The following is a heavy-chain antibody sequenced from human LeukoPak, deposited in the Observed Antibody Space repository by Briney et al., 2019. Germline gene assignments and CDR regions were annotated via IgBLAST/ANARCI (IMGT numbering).Heavy chain of an antibody. CDR3: GGPCYHSSDYNWGGPLHH. D-gene: IGHD3-22*01. CDR2: ISYGGSSK. J-gene: IGHJ1*01. Sequence: PGGSLRLSCAASGFTLRSSAMRWVRQAPGKGLEWVAVISYGGSSKNYADSVNGRFTISRDNSKNTLYLQMNSLRAEDTAVYYCGGPCYHSSDYNWGGPLHHWGQGTLVTVSS. CDR1: GFTLRSSA. V-gene: IGHV3-30-3*01.